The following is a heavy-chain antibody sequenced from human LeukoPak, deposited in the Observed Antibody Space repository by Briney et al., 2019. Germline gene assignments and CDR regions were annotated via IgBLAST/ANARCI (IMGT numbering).Heavy chain of an antibody. CDR2: INPNSGGT. CDR1: GYTFTGYY. V-gene: IGHV1-2*02. CDR3: GGSWNDAFDI. J-gene: IGHJ3*02. Sequence: ASVKVSCKASGYTFTGYYMHWVRQAPGQGLEWMGWINPNSGGTNHAQKFQGRVTMTRDTSISTAYMELSRLRSDDTAVYYCGGSWNDAFDIWGQGAMVTASS. D-gene: IGHD6-13*01.